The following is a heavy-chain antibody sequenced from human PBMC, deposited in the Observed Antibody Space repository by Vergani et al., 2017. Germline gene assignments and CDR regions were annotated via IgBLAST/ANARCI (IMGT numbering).Heavy chain of an antibody. V-gene: IGHV1-69*01. D-gene: IGHD4-17*01. J-gene: IGHJ4*02. CDR3: AILPTTTVTNPYFDY. CDR1: GGTVSSYA. CDR2: IIPIFGTA. Sequence: QVQLVQSGAEVKKPGSSVKVSCKASGGTVSSYAISWVRQAPGQGLEWMGGIIPIFGTANYAQKFQGTGTITADESTSTAYMGLSSLRSEDTAVYYCAILPTTTVTNPYFDYWGQGTLVTVSS.